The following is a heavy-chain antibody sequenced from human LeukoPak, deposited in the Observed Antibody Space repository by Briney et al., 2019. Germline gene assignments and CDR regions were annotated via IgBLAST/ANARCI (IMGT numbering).Heavy chain of an antibody. J-gene: IGHJ6*03. D-gene: IGHD3-10*01. Sequence: SETLSLTCTVSGRSISRGSYYWSWIRQPAGKGLEWIGRIYTSGSTNYNPSLKSRVTISVDTSKNQFSLKLSSVTAADTAVYYCARVRGSGSSYYYYYYMDVWGKGTTVTVSS. CDR3: ARVRGSGSSYYYYYYMDV. V-gene: IGHV4-61*02. CDR2: IYTSGST. CDR1: GRSISRGSYY.